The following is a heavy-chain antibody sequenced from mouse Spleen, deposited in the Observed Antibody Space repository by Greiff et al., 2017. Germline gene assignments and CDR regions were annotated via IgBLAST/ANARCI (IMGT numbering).Heavy chain of an antibody. J-gene: IGHJ3*01. Sequence: LVESGPGMVKPSQSLSLTCTVTGYSITSGYDWHWIRHFPGNKLEWMGYISYSGSTNYNPSLKSRISITHDTSKNHFFLKLNSVTTEDTATYYCARDQIYYGNYVAWFAYWGQGTLVTVSA. CDR1: GYSITSGYD. CDR3: ARDQIYYGNYVAWFAY. V-gene: IGHV3-1*01. CDR2: ISYSGST. D-gene: IGHD2-1*01.